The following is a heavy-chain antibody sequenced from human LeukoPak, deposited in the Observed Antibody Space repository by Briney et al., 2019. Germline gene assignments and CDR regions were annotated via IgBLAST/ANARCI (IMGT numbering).Heavy chain of an antibody. Sequence: SETLSLTCTVSGGSISSYYWSWIRQPAGKGLEWIGRIYTSGSTNYNPSLKSRVTISVDTSKNQFSLKLSSVTAADTAVYYCARAGYYDSSGYYYGYYYYYMDVWGKGTTVTISS. CDR1: GGSISSYY. V-gene: IGHV4-4*07. CDR3: ARAGYYDSSGYYYGYYYYYMDV. CDR2: IYTSGST. J-gene: IGHJ6*03. D-gene: IGHD3-22*01.